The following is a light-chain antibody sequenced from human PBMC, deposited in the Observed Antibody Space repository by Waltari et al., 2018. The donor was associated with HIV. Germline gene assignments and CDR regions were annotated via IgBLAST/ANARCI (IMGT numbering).Light chain of an antibody. V-gene: IGLV4-69*01. J-gene: IGLJ3*02. CDR2: VNSDGSH. Sequence: QLVLTQSPSASASLGASVKLTCTLSSGHSRYDITWHQQQPEKGPRYLMKVNSDGSHNKGDGVPDLFSGSSSGAERYLTISSLQSDDEADYYCQTWENGPKVFGGGTKLTVV. CDR3: QTWENGPKV. CDR1: SGHSRYD.